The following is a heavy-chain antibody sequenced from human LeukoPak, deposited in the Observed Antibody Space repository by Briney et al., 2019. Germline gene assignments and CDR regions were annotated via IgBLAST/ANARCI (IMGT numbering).Heavy chain of an antibody. CDR3: ARDDWFGEFDY. CDR2: IYYSGST. Sequence: SETLSLTCTVSGGSISSYYWSWIRQPPGKGLEWIGYIYYSGSTNYNPSLKSRVTISVDTSKNQFSLKLSSVTAADTAVYYCARDDWFGEFDYWGQGTLVTVSS. J-gene: IGHJ4*02. CDR1: GGSISSYY. D-gene: IGHD3-10*01. V-gene: IGHV4-59*12.